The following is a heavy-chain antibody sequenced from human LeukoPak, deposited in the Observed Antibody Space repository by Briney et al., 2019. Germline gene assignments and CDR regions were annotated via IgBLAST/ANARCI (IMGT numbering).Heavy chain of an antibody. CDR3: AKEMTMVIADY. V-gene: IGHV3-23*01. D-gene: IGHD4/OR15-4a*01. CDR1: GFTFSSYA. Sequence: GGSLRLSCAASGFTFSSYAMTWVRQAPGKGLEWVSAISASGGGTFYADSVKGRFTISRDNSKNTLYLHMNSLRAEDTALYYCAKEMTMVIADYWGRGPWSPSPQ. CDR2: ISASGGGT. J-gene: IGHJ4*02.